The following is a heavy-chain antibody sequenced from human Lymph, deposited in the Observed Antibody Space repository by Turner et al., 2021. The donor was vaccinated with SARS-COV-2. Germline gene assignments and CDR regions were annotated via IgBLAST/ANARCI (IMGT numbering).Heavy chain of an antibody. J-gene: IGHJ2*01. CDR3: ARRRQWLVHWYFDL. CDR1: GGSISSSSYY. D-gene: IGHD6-19*01. Sequence: QLQLPELGPGLVKPSGTLSLACTLSGGSISSSSYYWGWIRQPPGKGLEWIGRLDYSGSTYYNPSLKSRVTISVDTSKNQFSLKLGSVTAADTAVYYCARRRQWLVHWYFDLWGRGTLVIVSS. CDR2: LDYSGST. V-gene: IGHV4-39*01.